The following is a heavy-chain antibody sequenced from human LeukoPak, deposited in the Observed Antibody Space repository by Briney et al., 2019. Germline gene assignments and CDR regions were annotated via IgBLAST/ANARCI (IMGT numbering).Heavy chain of an antibody. CDR1: GFSFSTYS. J-gene: IGHJ4*02. D-gene: IGHD2-2*01. Sequence: GGSLRLSCAASGFSFSTYSMNWIRRAPGKGLEWVSYISSSSSTVYYADSVKGRFTISRDNAKSSLYLQMNSLRAEDTAVYYCARDRGYCSSTTCRLYYFDYWGQGTLVTVSS. CDR2: ISSSSSTV. V-gene: IGHV3-48*01. CDR3: ARDRGYCSSTTCRLYYFDY.